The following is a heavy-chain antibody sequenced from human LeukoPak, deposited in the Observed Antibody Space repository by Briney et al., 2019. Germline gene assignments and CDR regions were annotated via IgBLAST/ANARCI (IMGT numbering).Heavy chain of an antibody. CDR2: INSDGSST. Sequence: PGGSLRLSCAASGFTFSSYWMHWVRQAPGKGLEWVSRINSDGSSTSYADSVKGRFTISRDNAKNTLYLQMNSLRAEDTAVYYCARDELCYYYMDVLIKGATVTVSS. V-gene: IGHV3-74*01. CDR3: ARDELCYYYMDV. D-gene: IGHD2-21*01. CDR1: GFTFSSYW. J-gene: IGHJ6*03.